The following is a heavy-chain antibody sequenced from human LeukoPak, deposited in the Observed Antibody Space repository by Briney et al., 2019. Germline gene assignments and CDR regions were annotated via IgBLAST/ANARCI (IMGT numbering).Heavy chain of an antibody. CDR1: GFTFSSYS. CDR3: AKGYGSSVYASFDW. J-gene: IGHJ4*02. CDR2: ISGSGDST. Sequence: GGSLRLSCAASGFTFSSYSMTWVRQAPGKGLEWVSGISGSGDSTHYADSVKGRFTISRDDSKTTLYLQVNSLRAEDAAVYYCAKGYGSSVYASFDWWGQGTLVTVSS. D-gene: IGHD3-22*01. V-gene: IGHV3-23*01.